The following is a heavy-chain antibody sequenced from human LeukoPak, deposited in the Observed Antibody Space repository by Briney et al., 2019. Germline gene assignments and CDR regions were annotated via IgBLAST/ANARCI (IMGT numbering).Heavy chain of an antibody. Sequence: ASVKVSCKVSGYTLTELSMHWVRQASGKGLEWMGGFDPEDGETIYAQKFQGRVTMTEDTTTDTAYMELSSLRSEDTAVYYCASAGVYHPPYYYYGMDVWGQGTTVTVSS. CDR3: ASAGVYHPPYYYYGMDV. J-gene: IGHJ6*02. CDR2: FDPEDGET. V-gene: IGHV1-24*01. D-gene: IGHD7-27*01. CDR1: GYTLTELS.